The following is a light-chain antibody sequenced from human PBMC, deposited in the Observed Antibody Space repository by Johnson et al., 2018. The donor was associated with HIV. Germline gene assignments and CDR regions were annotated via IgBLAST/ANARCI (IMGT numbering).Light chain of an antibody. J-gene: IGLJ1*01. CDR2: DNN. CDR1: SSNIGNNY. CDR3: GTWDSSLSAAV. V-gene: IGLV1-51*01. Sequence: QSELTQPPSVSAAPGQKVTISCSGSSSNIGNNYVSWYQQLPGTAPKLLIYDNNKRPSGIPDRFSGSKSGTSATLGITGLQTGDEADYYCGTWDSSLSAAVFGTGTKVTVL.